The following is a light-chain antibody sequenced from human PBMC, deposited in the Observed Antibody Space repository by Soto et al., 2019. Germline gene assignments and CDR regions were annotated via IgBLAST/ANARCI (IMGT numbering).Light chain of an antibody. CDR2: EVS. CDR3: TSYTSSITYV. Sequence: QSALTQPASVSGSPGQSITISCTGTSSDVGGYNYVSWYQQHPGKAPKLMIYEVSNRPSGVSNRLSGSKSGNTASLTISGLKAEDEDDYYCTSYTSSITYVFGTGTKLTVL. V-gene: IGLV2-14*01. J-gene: IGLJ1*01. CDR1: SSDVGGYNY.